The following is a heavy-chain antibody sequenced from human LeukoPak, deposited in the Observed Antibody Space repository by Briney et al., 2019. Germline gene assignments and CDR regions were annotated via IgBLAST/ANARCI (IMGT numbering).Heavy chain of an antibody. J-gene: IGHJ4*02. CDR1: GFTFDDYA. Sequence: GRSLRLSCAASGFTFDDYAMHWARQAPGKGLEWVSGISWNSGSIGYADSVKGRFTISRDNAKNSLYLQMNSLRAEDTALYYCAKVNRAAAGPFDYWGQGTLVTVSS. CDR2: ISWNSGSI. CDR3: AKVNRAAAGPFDY. D-gene: IGHD6-13*01. V-gene: IGHV3-9*01.